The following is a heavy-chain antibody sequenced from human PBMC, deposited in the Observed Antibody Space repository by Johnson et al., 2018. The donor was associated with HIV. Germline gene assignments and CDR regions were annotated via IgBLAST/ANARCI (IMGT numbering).Heavy chain of an antibody. CDR3: ARDVAAAKVDAFDT. CDR1: GFTFKNSV. Sequence: QVQLVESGGGVVQPGESLRLACAASGFTFKNSVMHWVRQAPGKGLEWVAVMSYDGSFQDYADSVRGRFTISRDNSRSTLFLEMINLRDEDTALYYCARDVAAAKVDAFDTWGQGTMVIVSS. CDR2: MSYDGSFQ. V-gene: IGHV3-30*01. D-gene: IGHD6-25*01. J-gene: IGHJ3*02.